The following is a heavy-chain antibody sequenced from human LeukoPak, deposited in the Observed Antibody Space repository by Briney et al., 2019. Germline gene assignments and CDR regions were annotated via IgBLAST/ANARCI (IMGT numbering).Heavy chain of an antibody. J-gene: IGHJ4*02. D-gene: IGHD3-22*01. V-gene: IGHV4-34*01. CDR2: INHGGST. CDR1: GGSFSAYY. CDR3: ARSGYYYDSSGYFPTLDY. Sequence: SETLSLTCGVYGGSFSAYYWSWIRQSPGKGVEWIGEINHGGSTHYNPSLKSRVTISVDTSKNKFSLRLTSMTAADTAVYYCARSGYYYDSSGYFPTLDYWGQGTLVTVSS.